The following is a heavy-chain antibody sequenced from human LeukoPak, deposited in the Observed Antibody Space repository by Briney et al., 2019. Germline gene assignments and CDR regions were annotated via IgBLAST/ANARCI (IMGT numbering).Heavy chain of an antibody. D-gene: IGHD3-10*01. CDR2: INHGGST. J-gene: IGHJ3*02. CDR3: ARHPVHRYYYGSGSYAFDI. Sequence: SETLSLTCAVYGGSFSGDFWSWIRQSPGKGLEWIGEINHGGSTTYNPSLQSRVTMSVDTSTNQISLKMTSVTAADTAIYYCARHPVHRYYYGSGSYAFDIWGQGTMVTVSS. CDR1: GGSFSGDF. V-gene: IGHV4-34*01.